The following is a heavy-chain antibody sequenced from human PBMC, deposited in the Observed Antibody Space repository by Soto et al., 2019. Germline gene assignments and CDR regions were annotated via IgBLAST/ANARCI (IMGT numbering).Heavy chain of an antibody. CDR3: ARANYGDYSGPPGYFDL. CDR1: GGSISSGGYY. CDR2: IYYSGST. V-gene: IGHV4-31*03. D-gene: IGHD4-17*01. Sequence: QVQLQESGPGLVKPSQTLSLTCTVSGGSISSGGYYWSWIRQHPGKGLEWIGYIYYSGSTYYNPSLKSRVTLSVDTSKNQFSLKLSSVTAADTAVYYCARANYGDYSGPPGYFDLWGRGTLVTVSS. J-gene: IGHJ2*01.